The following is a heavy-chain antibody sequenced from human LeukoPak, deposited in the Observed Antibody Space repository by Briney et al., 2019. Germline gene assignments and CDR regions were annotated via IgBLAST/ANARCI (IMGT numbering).Heavy chain of an antibody. Sequence: GASVKVSCKASGYTFSSCAINWVRQAPGQGLEYMGWIDTKTGNPTYAQGFTGRFVFSLDTSVSTAYLQISSLKAEDTAVYYCAIHPSDSSGYSSYWGQGDLVAVSS. CDR1: GYTFSSCA. CDR3: AIHPSDSSGYSSY. V-gene: IGHV7-4-1*02. J-gene: IGHJ4*02. CDR2: IDTKTGNP. D-gene: IGHD3-22*01.